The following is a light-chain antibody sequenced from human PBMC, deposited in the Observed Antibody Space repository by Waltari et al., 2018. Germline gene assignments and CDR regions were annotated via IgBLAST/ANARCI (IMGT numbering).Light chain of an antibody. CDR3: FSYRGSSTFGVV. Sequence: QSALTQPRSVSGSPGQSVTISCTGTSSDVGNYNYVSWYQKYPGKAPRLVISGVSKRPSGVPERFSGSKSGSTASLTITGLQAEDEADYYCFSYRGSSTFGVVFGGGTNLTVL. J-gene: IGLJ2*01. CDR2: GVS. V-gene: IGLV2-11*01. CDR1: SSDVGNYNY.